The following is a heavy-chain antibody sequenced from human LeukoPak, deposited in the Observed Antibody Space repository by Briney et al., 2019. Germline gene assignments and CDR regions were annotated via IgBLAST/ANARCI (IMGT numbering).Heavy chain of an antibody. CDR3: STDSIPIALREIFDY. V-gene: IGHV3-23*01. CDR2: ISGSGGST. Sequence: GGSLRLSCAASGFTFSSYAMTWVRQAPGKGLEWVSGISGSGGSTYYADSVKGRFTISRDNSKNTLYLQMNSLRAEDTALYYFSTDSIPIALREIFDYWGQGTLVTVSS. D-gene: IGHD2-2*02. J-gene: IGHJ4*02. CDR1: GFTFSSYA.